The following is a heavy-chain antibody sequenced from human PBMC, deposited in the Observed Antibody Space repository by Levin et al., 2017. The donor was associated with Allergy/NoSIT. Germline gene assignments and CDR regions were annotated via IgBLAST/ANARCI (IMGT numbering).Heavy chain of an antibody. CDR1: GYTFTSYY. Sequence: GESLKISCKASGYTFTSYYMHWVRQAPGQGLEWMGIINPSGGSTSYAQKFQGRVTMTRDTSTSTVYMELSSLRSEDTAVYYCARSLLKYGYFDYWGQGTLVTVSS. CDR2: INPSGGST. D-gene: IGHD3-10*01. V-gene: IGHV1-46*01. CDR3: ARSLLKYGYFDY. J-gene: IGHJ4*02.